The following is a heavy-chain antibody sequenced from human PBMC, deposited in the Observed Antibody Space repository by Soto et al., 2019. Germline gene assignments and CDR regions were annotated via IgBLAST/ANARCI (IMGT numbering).Heavy chain of an antibody. CDR1: GFTFSNYA. CDR2: ISGSGGST. Sequence: PGGSLRLACAASGFTFSNYAMSWVRQAPGKGLEWVSAISGSGGSTYCADSVKGRFTISRDNSKNTLYLQMNSLRAGDTAVYYCARRLGTMIRGLINYYYAMDVWGQGTTVTVSS. J-gene: IGHJ6*02. V-gene: IGHV3-23*01. D-gene: IGHD3-10*01. CDR3: ARRLGTMIRGLINYYYAMDV.